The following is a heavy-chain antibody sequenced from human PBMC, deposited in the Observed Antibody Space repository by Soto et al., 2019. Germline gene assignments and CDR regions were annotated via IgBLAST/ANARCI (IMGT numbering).Heavy chain of an antibody. Sequence: GGSLRLSCAASGFTFSGYSMSVVRQAPGKGLEWVSGVRSGGEYGTAHYAESVKGRFTIYRDNSKNTLFMQMDSLRAEDTAIYYCAKKVNSGPGSPYFDYWAQGTLVTVSS. J-gene: IGHJ4*02. CDR2: VRSGGEYGTA. CDR3: AKKVNSGPGSPYFDY. V-gene: IGHV3-23*01. D-gene: IGHD3-10*01. CDR1: GFTFSGYS.